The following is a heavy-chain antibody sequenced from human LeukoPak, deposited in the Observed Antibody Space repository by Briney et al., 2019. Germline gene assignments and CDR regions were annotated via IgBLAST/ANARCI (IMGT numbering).Heavy chain of an antibody. CDR2: INYSGST. CDR1: GGSISNYY. D-gene: IGHD3-10*01. J-gene: IGHJ6*03. Sequence: PSETLSLTCTVSGGSISNYYWSWIRQPPGKGLEWIAYINYSGSTNYNPSLKSRVTVSVDTSKDQFSLKLSSVTAADTAVYYCARVVRFGGTLPYYYYYYMGVWGKGTTVTVSS. V-gene: IGHV4-59*01. CDR3: ARVVRFGGTLPYYYYYYMGV.